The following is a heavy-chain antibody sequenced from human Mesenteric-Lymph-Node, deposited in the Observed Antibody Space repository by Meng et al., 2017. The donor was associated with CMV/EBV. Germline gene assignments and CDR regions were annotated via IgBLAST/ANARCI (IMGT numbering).Heavy chain of an antibody. D-gene: IGHD2-2*01. CDR3: ARLFVVVPAAIPWIHDAFDI. Sequence: SETLSLTCTVSGGSISCSSYYWGWIRQPPGKGLEWIGSIYYSGSTYYNPSLKSRVTISVDTSKNQFSLKLSSVTAADTAVYYCARLFVVVPAAIPWIHDAFDIWGQGTMVTVSS. J-gene: IGHJ3*02. V-gene: IGHV4-39*01. CDR2: IYYSGST. CDR1: GGSISCSSYY.